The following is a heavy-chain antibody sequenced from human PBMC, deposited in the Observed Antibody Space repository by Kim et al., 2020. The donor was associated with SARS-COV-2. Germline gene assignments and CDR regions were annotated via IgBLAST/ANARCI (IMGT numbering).Heavy chain of an antibody. D-gene: IGHD1-26*01. CDR2: T. V-gene: IGHV4-59*01. CDR3: ARDTSGSLIDY. J-gene: IGHJ4*02. Sequence: TDSTPPLKCRVTISVDTSKNQFSLKLSSVTAADTAVYYCARDTSGSLIDYWGQGTLVTVSS.